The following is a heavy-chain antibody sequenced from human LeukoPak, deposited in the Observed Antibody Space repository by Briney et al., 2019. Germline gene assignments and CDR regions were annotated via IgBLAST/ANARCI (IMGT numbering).Heavy chain of an antibody. CDR2: ISAYNGNT. CDR3: ARDRIGSSSWYQPIDY. CDR1: GYTFTSYG. V-gene: IGHV1-18*01. J-gene: IGHJ4*02. Sequence: ASVKVSCKASGYTFTSYGISWVRQAPGQGLEWMGWISAYNGNTNYAQKLQGRVTMTTDTSTSTAYMELRSLRSDDTAVYYCARDRIGSSSWYQPIDYWGQGTLVTVSS. D-gene: IGHD6-13*01.